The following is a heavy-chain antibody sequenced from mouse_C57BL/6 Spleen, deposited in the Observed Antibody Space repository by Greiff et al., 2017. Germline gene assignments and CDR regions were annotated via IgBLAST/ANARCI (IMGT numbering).Heavy chain of an antibody. CDR2: INYDGSST. CDR3: ARRDYGSSYWYFDV. Sequence: DVKLVESEGGLVQPGSSMKLSCTASGFTFSDYYMAWVRQVPEKGLEWVANINYDGSSTYYLDSLKSRFIISRDNAKNILYLQMSSLKSEDTATYYCARRDYGSSYWYFDVWGTGTTVTVSS. D-gene: IGHD1-1*01. J-gene: IGHJ1*03. V-gene: IGHV5-16*01. CDR1: GFTFSDYY.